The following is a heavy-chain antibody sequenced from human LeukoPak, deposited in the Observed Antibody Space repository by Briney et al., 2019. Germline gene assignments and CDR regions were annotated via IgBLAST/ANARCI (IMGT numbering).Heavy chain of an antibody. D-gene: IGHD3-22*01. CDR2: INPNSGGT. V-gene: IGHV1-2*02. J-gene: IGHJ4*02. CDR1: GYTFTGYY. Sequence: GASVKVSCKASGYTFTGYYMHWVRQAPGQGLEWMGWINPNSGGTNYAQKFQGRVTMTRDTSISTAYMELSRLRSDDTAVYYCARDITMIVVGPFDYWGQGTLVTVSS. CDR3: ARDITMIVVGPFDY.